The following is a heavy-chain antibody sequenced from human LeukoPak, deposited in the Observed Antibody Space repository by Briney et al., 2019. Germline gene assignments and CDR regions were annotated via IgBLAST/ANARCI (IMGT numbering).Heavy chain of an antibody. Sequence: GGSLRLSCAVSGFSFSDAWMSWVRQTPGKGLEWVGRIESKTEGGTTDYAALVKGRFTISRDDSKNSLYLQMNSLKTEDTAVYYCASLYGSGKRWVDPWGQGTLVTVSS. D-gene: IGHD3-10*01. V-gene: IGHV3-15*04. CDR2: IESKTEGGTT. J-gene: IGHJ5*02. CDR1: GFSFSDAW. CDR3: ASLYGSGKRWVDP.